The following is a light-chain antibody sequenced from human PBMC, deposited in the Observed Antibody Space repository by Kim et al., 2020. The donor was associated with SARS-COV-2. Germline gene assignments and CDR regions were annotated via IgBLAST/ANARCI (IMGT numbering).Light chain of an antibody. Sequence: ASVGDRVTISCQASQNVRKFLNWYQQKPGKAPNLLIYDASSLHTGVPSRLSGSGSGTDFTFTITSLQPEDIATYYCQHYDSLPISFGQGTRLEIK. J-gene: IGKJ5*01. CDR1: QNVRKF. V-gene: IGKV1-33*01. CDR3: QHYDSLPIS. CDR2: DAS.